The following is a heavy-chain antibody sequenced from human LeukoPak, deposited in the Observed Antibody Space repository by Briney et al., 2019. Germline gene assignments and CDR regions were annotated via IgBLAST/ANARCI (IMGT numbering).Heavy chain of an antibody. CDR1: GFTFSSYG. V-gene: IGHV3-23*01. J-gene: IGHJ4*02. CDR2: ISGSGGRT. D-gene: IGHD6-13*01. Sequence: GGSLRLSCAASGFTFSSYGMSWVRQAPGKGLDWVSGISGSGGRTYYADSVKGRFTISRDNSKNTLYLQMSSLRAEDTAVYYCAKMSSSWSAGPDRRFYFDYWGQGTLVTVSS. CDR3: AKMSSSWSAGPDRRFYFDY.